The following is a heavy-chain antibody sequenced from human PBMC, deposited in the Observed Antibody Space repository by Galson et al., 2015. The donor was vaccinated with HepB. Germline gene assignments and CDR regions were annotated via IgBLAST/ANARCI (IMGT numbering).Heavy chain of an antibody. D-gene: IGHD2/OR15-2a*01. CDR3: ARDTDCNAADCHRFDV. Sequence: SVKVSCKASGGTFDNYAITWVRKAPGQGLEWMGRFIPFFGTLTYAKKFQGRVTLTADESTSTAYMELSSLRPEDTAVYYCARDTDCNAADCHRFDVWGQGTMVTVSS. CDR2: FIPFFGTL. CDR1: GGTFDNYA. V-gene: IGHV1-69*13. J-gene: IGHJ3*01.